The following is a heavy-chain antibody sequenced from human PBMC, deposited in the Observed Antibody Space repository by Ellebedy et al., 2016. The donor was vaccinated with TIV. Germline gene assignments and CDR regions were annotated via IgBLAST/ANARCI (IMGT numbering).Heavy chain of an antibody. CDR2: IWYDGSNK. CDR1: GFTFSSYG. Sequence: GESLKISCAASGFTFSSYGMHWVRQAPGKGLEWVAVIWYDGSNKYYADSVKGRFTISRDNSKNTLYLQMNSLRAEDTAVYYCARADCSGGSCYPWDAFDIWGQGTMVTVSS. V-gene: IGHV3-33*01. J-gene: IGHJ3*02. D-gene: IGHD2-15*01. CDR3: ARADCSGGSCYPWDAFDI.